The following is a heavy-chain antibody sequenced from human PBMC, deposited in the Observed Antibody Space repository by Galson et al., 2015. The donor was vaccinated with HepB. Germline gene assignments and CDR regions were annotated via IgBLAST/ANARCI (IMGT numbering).Heavy chain of an antibody. D-gene: IGHD6-13*01. Sequence: SLRLSCSASGFTFSGSAMHWVRQASGRGLEWVGRIGSKANSYATAYAASVKGRFTISRDDSKNKAYVQMNSLKTEDTDVYYCTRLGDLSGYSSLWGQGTLVTVSS. CDR3: TRLGDLSGYSSL. CDR1: GFTFSGSA. J-gene: IGHJ4*02. CDR2: IGSKANSYAT. V-gene: IGHV3-73*01.